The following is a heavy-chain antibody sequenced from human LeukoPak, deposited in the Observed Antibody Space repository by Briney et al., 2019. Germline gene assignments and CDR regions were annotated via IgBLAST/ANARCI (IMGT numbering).Heavy chain of an antibody. CDR3: AAVWSGYPIDY. D-gene: IGHD3-3*01. CDR2: ISSSSSTI. V-gene: IGHV3-48*04. Sequence: GGSLRLSCAASGFTFSSYSMNWVRQAPGKGLEWVSYISSSSSTIYYADSVKGRFTISRDNAKNSLYLQMNSLRAEDTAVYYCAAVWSGYPIDYWGQGTLVTVSS. J-gene: IGHJ4*02. CDR1: GFTFSSYS.